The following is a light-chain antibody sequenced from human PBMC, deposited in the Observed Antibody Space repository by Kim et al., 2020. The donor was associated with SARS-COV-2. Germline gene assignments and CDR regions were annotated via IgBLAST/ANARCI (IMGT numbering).Light chain of an antibody. J-gene: IGKJ2*01. Sequence: QSPSTLSASVGDRVIITCRASQSNSMWLAWYQQKPGKAPKLLISKASSLQSGVPSRFSGSGSGTEFTLTISSLQPDDFGTYYCQQYDNYFGQGTKLEI. CDR1: QSNSMW. CDR3: QQYDNY. V-gene: IGKV1-5*03. CDR2: KAS.